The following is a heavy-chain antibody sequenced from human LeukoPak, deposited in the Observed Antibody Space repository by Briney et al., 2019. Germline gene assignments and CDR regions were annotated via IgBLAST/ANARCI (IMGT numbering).Heavy chain of an antibody. V-gene: IGHV3-30*18. J-gene: IGHJ4*02. CDR3: AKGSDYPDN. CDR2: ISYDGSNK. CDR1: GFTFSSYG. Sequence: GGSLRLSCVASGFTFSSYGMHWVRQAPGKGLEWVAVISYDGSNKYYADSVKGRFTISRDNSKNTLYLQMNSLRAEDTCVYYCAKGSDYPDNWGQGTLVTVSS.